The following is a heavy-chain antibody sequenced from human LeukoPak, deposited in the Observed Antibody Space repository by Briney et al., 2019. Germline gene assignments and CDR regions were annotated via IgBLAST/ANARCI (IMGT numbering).Heavy chain of an antibody. CDR2: ISWDGGST. CDR1: GFTFDDYT. CDR3: ARLHYDFVWGIFDY. V-gene: IGHV3-43*01. J-gene: IGHJ4*02. D-gene: IGHD3-16*01. Sequence: PGGSLRLSCAASGFTFDDYTMHWVRQAPGKGLEWVSLISWDGGSTYYADSVKGRFTISRDNAKNSLYLQMNSLRAEDTAVYYCARLHYDFVWGIFDYWGQGTLVTVSS.